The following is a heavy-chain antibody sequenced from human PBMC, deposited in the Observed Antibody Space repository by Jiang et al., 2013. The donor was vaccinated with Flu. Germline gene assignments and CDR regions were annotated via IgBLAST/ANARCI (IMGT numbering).Heavy chain of an antibody. J-gene: IGHJ4*02. CDR3: AKDEGVRALTTILSFFDY. CDR1: GFTFSSYA. CDR2: ISGSDGST. D-gene: IGHD3-3*01. V-gene: IGHV3-23*01. Sequence: VQLLESGGGLVQPGGSLRLSCVASGFTFSSYAMSWVRQAPGKGLEWVSGISGSDGSTYYADSVKGRFTISRDNSKNTLYLQMNSLRAEDTAIFYCAKDEGVRALTTILSFFDYWGQGTLVIVSS.